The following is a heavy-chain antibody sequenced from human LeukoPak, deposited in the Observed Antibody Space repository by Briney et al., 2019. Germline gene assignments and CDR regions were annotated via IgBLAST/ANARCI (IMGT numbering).Heavy chain of an antibody. D-gene: IGHD3-10*01. Sequence: PSETLSLTCTVSGGSVSSYYWSWIRQPPVKGLEWIGYIYYSGSTNYNPSLKSRVTVSLDTSKNEFSLKLSSVTAADTAVYYCARESLSGSYYRYYYYGMDVWGQGTTVTVSS. J-gene: IGHJ6*02. CDR3: ARESLSGSYYRYYYYGMDV. CDR1: GGSVSSYY. V-gene: IGHV4-59*02. CDR2: IYYSGST.